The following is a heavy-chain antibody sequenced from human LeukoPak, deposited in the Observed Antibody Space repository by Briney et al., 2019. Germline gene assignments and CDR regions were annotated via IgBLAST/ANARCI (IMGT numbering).Heavy chain of an antibody. D-gene: IGHD2-2*01. J-gene: IGHJ4*02. V-gene: IGHV3-30*03. CDR1: GFTFSSYG. Sequence: PGGSLRLSCAASGFTFSSYGMHWVRQAPGKGLEWVAVISYDGSNKYYADSVKGRFTLSRGNSKNTLYLQMNSLRAEDTAVYYCATSIVVVPAAYFDYWGQGTLVTVSS. CDR2: ISYDGSNK. CDR3: ATSIVVVPAAYFDY.